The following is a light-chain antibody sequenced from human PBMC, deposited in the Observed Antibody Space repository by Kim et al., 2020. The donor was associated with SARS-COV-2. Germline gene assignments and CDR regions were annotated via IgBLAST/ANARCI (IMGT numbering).Light chain of an antibody. CDR1: SSDVGGYNY. J-gene: IGLJ2*01. V-gene: IGLV2-14*01. CDR2: DVS. CDR3: SSYTSSSTLV. Sequence: QSALTQPASVSGSPGQSITISCTGTSSDVGGYNYVSWYQQHPGKAPKLMIYDVSKRPSGVSNRFSGSKSGNTASLTISGLQAEDEADYYCSSYTSSSTLVFSGGTQLTVL.